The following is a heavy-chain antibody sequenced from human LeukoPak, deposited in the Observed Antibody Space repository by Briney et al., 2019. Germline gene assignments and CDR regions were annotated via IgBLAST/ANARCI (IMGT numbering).Heavy chain of an antibody. CDR3: ARGGTYSSGWYNWFDP. CDR2: INHSGST. D-gene: IGHD3-22*01. J-gene: IGHJ5*02. V-gene: IGHV4-34*01. Sequence: SETLSLTCAVYGGSFSGYCWSWIRQPPGKGLEWIGEINHSGSTNYNPSLKSRVTISVDTSKNQFSLKLSSVTAADTAVYYCARGGTYSSGWYNWFDPWGQGTLVTVSS. CDR1: GGSFSGYC.